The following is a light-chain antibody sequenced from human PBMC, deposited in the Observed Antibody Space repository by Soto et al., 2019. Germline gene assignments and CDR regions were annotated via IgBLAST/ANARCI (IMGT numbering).Light chain of an antibody. J-gene: IGLJ3*02. CDR2: ENN. CDR3: GTWDSSLRGV. Sequence: QSVLTQPPSVSAAPRQTVTISCSGSSSNIGNNYVSWYQQLPGTAPKLLIYENNKRPSGIPDRFSGSKSGTSATLGITGLQTGDEADYYCGTWDSSLRGVFGGGTKLTVL. V-gene: IGLV1-51*02. CDR1: SSNIGNNY.